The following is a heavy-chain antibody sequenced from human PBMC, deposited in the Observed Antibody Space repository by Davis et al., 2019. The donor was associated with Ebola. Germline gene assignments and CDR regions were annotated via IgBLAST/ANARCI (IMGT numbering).Heavy chain of an antibody. Sequence: ASVKVSCKASGYSFTSDGISWVRQAPGQGLEWMGWISTYNGNTNYAQKFQGRVTMTTDTYTSTAYMELSSLRSEDTAVYYCAKAAPGPGYDDAFDIWGQGTMVTVSS. J-gene: IGHJ3*02. CDR2: ISTYNGNT. CDR1: GYSFTSDG. CDR3: AKAAPGPGYDDAFDI. V-gene: IGHV1-18*01. D-gene: IGHD5-12*01.